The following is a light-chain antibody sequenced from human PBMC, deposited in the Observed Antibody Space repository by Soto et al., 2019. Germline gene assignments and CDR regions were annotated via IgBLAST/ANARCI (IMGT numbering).Light chain of an antibody. V-gene: IGKV3D-20*01. CDR3: QQYGSSPIT. J-gene: IGKJ5*01. CDR2: DTS. CDR1: ERVSSSY. Sequence: IVLTQSPATMSLSPGEGATLSCGASERVSSSYVAWYQMKAGLAPRLLIHDTSTRASGIPDRFRGSKSGTDFTLTIRGLEPEDAALYYCQQYGSSPITCGQGTQREIK.